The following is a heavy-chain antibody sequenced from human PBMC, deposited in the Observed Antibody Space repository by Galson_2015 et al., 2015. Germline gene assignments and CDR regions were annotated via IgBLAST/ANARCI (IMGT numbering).Heavy chain of an antibody. J-gene: IGHJ4*02. V-gene: IGHV4-34*01. CDR2: INVSGST. Sequence: SERLSLTCAVYGGSFGGHYWSWTRHPRGDGLEWIGEINVSGSTNYNTALKSRVTISVDTSKNQFSLKLSSVTAAESAVYYCASLHGIAVAPQDYWGQGTLVTVSS. CDR1: GGSFGGHY. D-gene: IGHD6-19*01. CDR3: ASLHGIAVAPQDY.